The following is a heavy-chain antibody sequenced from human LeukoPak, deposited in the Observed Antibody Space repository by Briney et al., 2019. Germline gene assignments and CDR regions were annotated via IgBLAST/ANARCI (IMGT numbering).Heavy chain of an antibody. D-gene: IGHD3-16*01. V-gene: IGHV3-69-1*01. CDR1: GFTFTDHP. CDR2: ICGDGIA. J-gene: IGHJ4*02. CDR3: AKDRANWAIDD. Sequence: GESLRLSCVASGFTFTDHPMNWVRQAPGKGLEWISYICGDGIAFYADSVKGRFTASKDDARKSMYLQMNSLRVEDTAVYYCAKDRANWAIDDWGQGTQVTVSS.